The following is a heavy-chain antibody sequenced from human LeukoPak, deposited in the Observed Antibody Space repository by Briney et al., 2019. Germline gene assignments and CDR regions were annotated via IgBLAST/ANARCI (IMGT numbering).Heavy chain of an antibody. CDR1: GGSISSGGDY. CDR2: IYYSGST. V-gene: IGHV4-31*03. J-gene: IGHJ4*02. D-gene: IGHD2-15*01. Sequence: SETLSLTCTVSGGSISSGGDYWSWIRQHPGKGLEWIGYIYYSGSTYYNPSLKSRVTISVDTSKNQFSLKLSSVTAADTGVFYCARLRVVAARGYYFDYWGQGTLVTVSS. CDR3: ARLRVVAARGYYFDY.